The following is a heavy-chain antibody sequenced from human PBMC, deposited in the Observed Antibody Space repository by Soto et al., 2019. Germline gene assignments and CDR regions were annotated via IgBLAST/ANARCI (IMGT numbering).Heavy chain of an antibody. J-gene: IGHJ6*02. CDR3: ARGAVTTNYYYYGMDV. Sequence: QVQLVESGGGVVQPGGSLRLSCAASGFTFSAYAMHWVRQAPVKGLEWVAVISYDGSSNNYADSVKGRFTISRDNSKNTLYLQINSLRDEDTAVYYCARGAVTTNYYYYGMDVWGRGTTVTVSS. D-gene: IGHD4-17*01. CDR2: ISYDGSSN. V-gene: IGHV3-30-3*01. CDR1: GFTFSAYA.